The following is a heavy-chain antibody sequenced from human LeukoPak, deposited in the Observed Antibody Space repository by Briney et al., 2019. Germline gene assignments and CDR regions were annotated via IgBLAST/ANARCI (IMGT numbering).Heavy chain of an antibody. CDR1: GGSIYSRNYY. V-gene: IGHV4-39*07. CDR3: ATTTIRLGY. J-gene: IGHJ4*02. D-gene: IGHD1-26*01. CDR2: LYYSGST. Sequence: PSETLSLTCTVSGGSIYSRNYYWGWIRQPPGKGLEWIGSLYYSGSTYYNPSLKSRITMSVDTSKNQFSLKLTSVTAADTAVYYCATTTIRLGYWGQGTLVTVSS.